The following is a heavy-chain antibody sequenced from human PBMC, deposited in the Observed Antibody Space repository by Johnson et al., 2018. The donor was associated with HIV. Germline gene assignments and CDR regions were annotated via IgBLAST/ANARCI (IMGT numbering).Heavy chain of an antibody. Sequence: QVQLVESGGGVVQPGRSLRLSCAASGFTFSSYAMHWVRQAPGKGLEWVAVISYDGSNKYYADSVKGRFTISRDKSKNTLYLQMNSLRAEDTAVYYCAVGLNTDAFDIWGQGTMVTVSS. CDR1: GFTFSSYA. J-gene: IGHJ3*02. V-gene: IGHV3-30-3*01. CDR3: AVGLNTDAFDI. CDR2: ISYDGSNK. D-gene: IGHD3/OR15-3a*01.